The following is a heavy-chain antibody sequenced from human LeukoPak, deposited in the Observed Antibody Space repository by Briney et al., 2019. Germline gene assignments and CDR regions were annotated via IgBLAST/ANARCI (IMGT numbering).Heavy chain of an antibody. CDR1: GFTFSGYA. V-gene: IGHV3-23*01. J-gene: IGHJ4*02. Sequence: GGSRRLSCAASGFTFSGYAMSWVRQAPGKGLEWVSAISGSGGSPYYADSVKGRFTISRDNSQNMQYLQMNSLRAEDTAVYYCARGSSGSYYNSRFDYWGQGTLVTVSS. D-gene: IGHD3-10*01. CDR3: ARGSSGSYYNSRFDY. CDR2: ISGSGGSP.